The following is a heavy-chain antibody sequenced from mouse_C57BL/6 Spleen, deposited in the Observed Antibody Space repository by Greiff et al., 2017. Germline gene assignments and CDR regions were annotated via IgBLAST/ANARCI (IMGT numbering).Heavy chain of an antibody. V-gene: IGHV1-69*01. J-gene: IGHJ3*01. CDR1: GYTFTSYW. Sequence: QVQLQQSGAELVMPGASVKMSCKASGYTFTSYWMHWVKQRPGQGLEWIGEIDPSDGYTNYNQKFKGKSTLTVDKSSSTAYMQLSSLTSEDSAVYDCANSGGYYGFAYWGQGTLVTVSA. D-gene: IGHD2-3*01. CDR2: IDPSDGYT. CDR3: ANSGGYYGFAY.